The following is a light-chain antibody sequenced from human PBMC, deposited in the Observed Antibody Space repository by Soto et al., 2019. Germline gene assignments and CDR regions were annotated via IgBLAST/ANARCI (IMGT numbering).Light chain of an antibody. CDR3: QQYGSSPPYT. CDR1: ENVSNNY. V-gene: IGKV3-20*01. Sequence: EVVLTQSPGTLSLSPGERATLSCRASENVSNNYLAWYQQKPGQAPRLLIFGSSDRAAGIPDRFSGSGSGTDFTLTISRLEPEDFAVYYCQQYGSSPPYTFGQGTKVDIK. CDR2: GSS. J-gene: IGKJ2*01.